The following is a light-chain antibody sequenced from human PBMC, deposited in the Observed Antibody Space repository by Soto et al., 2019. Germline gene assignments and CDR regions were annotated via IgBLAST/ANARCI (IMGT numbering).Light chain of an antibody. Sequence: DIVMTQSPLSLPVTPGEPASISCRSSQSLLHSNGYNYLHCYLQKPGQSPQLLIYLGSNRSSGVPDRFSGSGSGTDFTLKISRVEAEDVGVYYCMQALQTLGFGQGTKVEIK. J-gene: IGKJ1*01. CDR3: MQALQTLG. CDR2: LGS. CDR1: QSLLHSNGYNY. V-gene: IGKV2-28*01.